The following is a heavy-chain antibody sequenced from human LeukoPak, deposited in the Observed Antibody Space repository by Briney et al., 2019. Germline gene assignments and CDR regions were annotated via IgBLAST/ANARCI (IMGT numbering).Heavy chain of an antibody. Sequence: GGSLRLSCAASGFTFSDYYMSWIRQAPGKGLEWVSYISSSGNTILYADSVRGRFTVSRDNAKNSLFLQMNNLRAEDTAVYYCAREGYYDFWSGYLYYFDYWGQGTLVTVSS. D-gene: IGHD3-3*01. CDR1: GFTFSDYY. CDR2: ISSSGNTI. CDR3: AREGYYDFWSGYLYYFDY. J-gene: IGHJ4*02. V-gene: IGHV3-11*04.